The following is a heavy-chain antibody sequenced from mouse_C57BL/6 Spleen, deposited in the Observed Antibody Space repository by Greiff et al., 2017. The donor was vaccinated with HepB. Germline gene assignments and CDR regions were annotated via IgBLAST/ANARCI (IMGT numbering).Heavy chain of an antibody. CDR2: IDPETGGT. Sequence: QVQLQQSGAELVRPGASVTLSCKASGYTFTDYEMHWVKQTPVHGLEWIGAIDPETGGTAYNQKFKGKAILTADKSSSTAYMELRSLTSEDSAVYYCTNTLRYYAMDYWGQGTSVTVSS. J-gene: IGHJ4*01. V-gene: IGHV1-15*01. CDR1: GYTFTDYE. D-gene: IGHD1-1*01. CDR3: TNTLRYYAMDY.